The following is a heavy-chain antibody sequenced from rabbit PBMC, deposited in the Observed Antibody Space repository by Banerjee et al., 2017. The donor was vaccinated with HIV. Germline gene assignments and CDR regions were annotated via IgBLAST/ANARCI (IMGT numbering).Heavy chain of an antibody. CDR1: GFSFSNGYV. Sequence: QEQLEESGGDLVKPEGSLTLTCTASGFSFSNGYVMCWVRQAPGKGLEWIACIDSSSGSTRYASWVNGRFTISRSTSLNTVDLKMTSLTAADTATYFCARDGYPGYGYPNLWGPGTLVTVS. V-gene: IGHV1S43*01. J-gene: IGHJ4*01. D-gene: IGHD7-1*01. CDR3: ARDGYPGYGYPNL. CDR2: IDSSSGST.